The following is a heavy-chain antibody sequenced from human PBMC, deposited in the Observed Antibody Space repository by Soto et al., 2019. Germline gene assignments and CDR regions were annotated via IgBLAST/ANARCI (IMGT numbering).Heavy chain of an antibody. J-gene: IGHJ4*02. CDR3: ATGPHYYDSSGYYGY. CDR1: GFTFSSYS. CDR2: ISSSSSYI. Sequence: EVQLVESGGGLVKPGGSLRLSCAASGFTFSSYSMNWVRQAPGKGLEWVSSISSSSSYIYYADSVKGRFTISRDNAKNSLHLQMNSLRAEDTAVYYCATGPHYYDSSGYYGYWGQGTLVTVSS. V-gene: IGHV3-21*01. D-gene: IGHD3-22*01.